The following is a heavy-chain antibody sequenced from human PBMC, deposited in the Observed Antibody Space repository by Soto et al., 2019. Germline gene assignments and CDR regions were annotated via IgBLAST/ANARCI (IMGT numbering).Heavy chain of an antibody. CDR3: ARDGSEDIVVVPAAPVYYFDY. CDR1: GFTFSSYG. V-gene: IGHV3-33*01. J-gene: IGHJ4*02. CDR2: IWYDGSNK. Sequence: RRLSCAASGFTFSSYGMHWVRQAPGKGLEWVAVIWYDGSNKYYADSVKGRFTISRDNSKNTLYLQMNSLRAEDTAVYYCARDGSEDIVVVPAAPVYYFDYWGQGTLVTVSS. D-gene: IGHD2-2*01.